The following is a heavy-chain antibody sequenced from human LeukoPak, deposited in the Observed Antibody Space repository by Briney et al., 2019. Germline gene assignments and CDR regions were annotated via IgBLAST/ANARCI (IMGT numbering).Heavy chain of an antibody. V-gene: IGHV4-39*07. CDR1: GGSISSSSYY. CDR2: IYYSGST. D-gene: IGHD3-22*01. J-gene: IGHJ4*02. CDR3: ARVVDSSGYLTFDY. Sequence: SETLSLTCTVSGGSISSSSYYWGWIRQPPGKGLEWIVSIYYSGSTYYNPSLKSRVTISVDTSKNQFSLKLSSVTAADTAVYYCARVVDSSGYLTFDYWGQGTLVTVSS.